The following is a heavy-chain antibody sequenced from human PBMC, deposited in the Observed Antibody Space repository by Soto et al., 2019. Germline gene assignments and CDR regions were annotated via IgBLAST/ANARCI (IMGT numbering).Heavy chain of an antibody. V-gene: IGHV1-69*12. CDR2: IIPIFGTA. CDR3: ARGLGYCSGGSCRYYYYGMDV. D-gene: IGHD2-15*01. Sequence: QVQLVQSGAEVKKPGSSVKVSCKASGGTFSSYAISWVRQAPGQGLEWMGGIIPIFGTANYAQKFQGRVTITADESTSTAYMELSSVRSEDTAVYYCARGLGYCSGGSCRYYYYGMDVWGQGTTVTVSS. J-gene: IGHJ6*02. CDR1: GGTFSSYA.